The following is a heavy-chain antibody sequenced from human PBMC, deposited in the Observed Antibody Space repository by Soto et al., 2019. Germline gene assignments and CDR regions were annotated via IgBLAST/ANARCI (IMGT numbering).Heavy chain of an antibody. CDR2: IYYSGST. Sequence: TLSLTCTVSGGSISSSSYYWGWVRQPPGKGLEWIGSIYYSGSTYYNPSLKSRVTVSVDTSKNQFSLKLSSVTAADTAVYYCARGSYGPLGDAFDIWGQGTMVTVSS. V-gene: IGHV4-39*01. D-gene: IGHD5-18*01. CDR3: ARGSYGPLGDAFDI. CDR1: GGSISSSSYY. J-gene: IGHJ3*02.